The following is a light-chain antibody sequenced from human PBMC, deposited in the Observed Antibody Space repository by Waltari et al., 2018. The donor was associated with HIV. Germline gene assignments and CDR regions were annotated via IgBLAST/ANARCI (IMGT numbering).Light chain of an antibody. CDR1: SGSIAGNY. CDR3: QSYDNNNWV. CDR2: EDN. Sequence: NFMLTQPHSVSGSPGKTVTISCTRSSGSIAGNYVHWYRQRPGSSPTTVIYEDNQRPSGVPDRFSGSIDGSSNSASLTISGLKTEDEADYYCQSYDNNNWVFGGGTKLTVL. J-gene: IGLJ3*02. V-gene: IGLV6-57*01.